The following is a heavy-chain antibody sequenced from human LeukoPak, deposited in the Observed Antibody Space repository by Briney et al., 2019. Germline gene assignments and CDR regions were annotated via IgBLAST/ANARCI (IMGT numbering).Heavy chain of an antibody. V-gene: IGHV2-5*01. D-gene: IGHD2-2*01. CDR3: ARLYCSRTSCYRPYNWFDP. J-gene: IGHJ5*02. Sequence: SGPTLVNPXQTLTLTCTFSGFSLSASGVGVGWIRQPPGKALEWLALIYWNDDKRYSPSLKSRLTITKDTSKNQVVLTMTNMDPVDTATYYCARLYCSRTSCYRPYNWFDPWGQGTLVTVSS. CDR2: IYWNDDK. CDR1: GFSLSASGVG.